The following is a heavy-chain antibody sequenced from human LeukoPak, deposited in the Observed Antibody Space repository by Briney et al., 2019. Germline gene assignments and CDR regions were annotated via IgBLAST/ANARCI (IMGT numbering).Heavy chain of an antibody. J-gene: IGHJ3*02. Sequence: PGGSLRLSCAASGFTFSSYWMNWVRQAPGKGLEWVATIKKDGSERYYVDSVKGRFTISRDNTKKSLYLQMNTLRAEDTAVYYCARDLAGPPQEAFDIWGQGTMVTLSS. CDR2: IKKDGSER. CDR1: GFTFSSYW. V-gene: IGHV3-7*01. CDR3: ARDLAGPPQEAFDI.